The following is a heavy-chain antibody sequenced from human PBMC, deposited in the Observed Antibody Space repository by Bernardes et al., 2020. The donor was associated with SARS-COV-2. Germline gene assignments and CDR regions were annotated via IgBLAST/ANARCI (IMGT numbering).Heavy chain of an antibody. CDR1: GFTFDDFA. V-gene: IGHV3-9*01. D-gene: IGHD6-19*01. Sequence: GGSLRLSCAASGFTFDDFAMHWVRHSPGKGLEWVSGINWNSGSIGYAASVKGRFTISRDNAKNSLYLQMNSLRPDDTALYYCAKDYETGELGIAVEGYCGHWGQGTLVTVSS. CDR3: AKDYETGELGIAVEGYCGH. J-gene: IGHJ4*02. CDR2: INWNSGSI.